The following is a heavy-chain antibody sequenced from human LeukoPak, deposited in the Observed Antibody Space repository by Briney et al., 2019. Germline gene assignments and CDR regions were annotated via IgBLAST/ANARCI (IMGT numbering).Heavy chain of an antibody. J-gene: IGHJ4*02. CDR2: ISYDGSNK. CDR3: AKGWNGYDRFDY. CDR1: GFTFSSYA. D-gene: IGHD5-12*01. V-gene: IGHV3-30-3*01. Sequence: PGGSLRLSCAASGFTFSSYAMHWVRQAPGKGLEWVAVISYDGSNKYYADSVKGRFTISRDNAKNSLFLQMNSLRAEDTAVYYCAKGWNGYDRFDYWGQGTLVTVSS.